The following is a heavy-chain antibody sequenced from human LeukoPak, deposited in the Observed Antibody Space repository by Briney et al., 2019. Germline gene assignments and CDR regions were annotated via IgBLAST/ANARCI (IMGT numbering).Heavy chain of an antibody. D-gene: IGHD2-2*01. CDR2: MSYSGGT. CDR1: GGSISSSSYY. J-gene: IGHJ4*02. V-gene: IGHV4-61*05. CDR3: ARGVGYCSSSSCYGRFDY. Sequence: SETLSLTCTVSGGSISSSSYYWGWIRQPPGKGLEWLGYMSYSGGTNYNPSLKSRVTMSADTSKNQFSLKLSSVTAADTAVYYCARGVGYCSSSSCYGRFDYWGQGTLVTVSS.